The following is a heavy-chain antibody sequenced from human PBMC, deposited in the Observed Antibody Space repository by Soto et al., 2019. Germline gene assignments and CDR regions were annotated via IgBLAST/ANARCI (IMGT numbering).Heavy chain of an antibody. CDR3: VKGDLDTAVVNGPDAFDF. J-gene: IGHJ3*01. CDR1: GFIFSDFG. Sequence: PGGSLRLSCEASGFIFSDFGMHWVRQAPGKGLEWVAVISYDGNNKYYAQSVKGRFTISRDNSKNTLFLNMDSLRPEDTAVYHCVKGDLDTAVVNGPDAFDFWGPGTMVTVSS. CDR2: ISYDGNNK. V-gene: IGHV3-30*18. D-gene: IGHD5-18*01.